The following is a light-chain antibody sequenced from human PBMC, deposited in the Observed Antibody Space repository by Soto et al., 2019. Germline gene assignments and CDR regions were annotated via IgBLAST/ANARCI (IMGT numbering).Light chain of an antibody. CDR2: EVS. CDR1: QSLLHITGETF. V-gene: IGKV2D-29*02. CDR3: MQSTQLPPT. J-gene: IGKJ5*01. Sequence: DVVMTQTNLSLSVAPGQPSSISCKSIQSLLHITGETFLFWYLQKPGQSPQLLIYEVSTRVSGVPDRFSGSGSGTDFTLEISRVETDDVGIYYCMQSTQLPPTFGQGTRLEIK.